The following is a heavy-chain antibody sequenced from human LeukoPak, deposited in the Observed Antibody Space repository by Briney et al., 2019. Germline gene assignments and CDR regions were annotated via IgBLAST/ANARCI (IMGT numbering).Heavy chain of an antibody. CDR2: INPNSGGT. J-gene: IGHJ3*02. V-gene: IGHV1-2*02. CDR3: ARGPRITIFGVVMANDAFDI. Sequence: EASVKVSCKASGYTFTGYYMHWVRQAPGQGLEWMGWINPNSGGTNYAQNFQGRVTMTRDTSSSTAYMELSRLRFDDTVVYYCARGPRITIFGVVMANDAFDIWGQGTMVTVSS. CDR1: GYTFTGYY. D-gene: IGHD3-3*01.